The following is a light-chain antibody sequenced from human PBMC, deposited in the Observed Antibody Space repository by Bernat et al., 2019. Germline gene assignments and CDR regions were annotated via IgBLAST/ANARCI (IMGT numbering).Light chain of an antibody. Sequence: EIVLTQSPATLSLSPGEGATLSCRASQSVSNSLAWYQQRPGQAPRLLIYDISNRAAGIPARFSGSGSGTDFTLTISSLEPEDFAVYYCQQRYTWTQTFGQGTKVEIK. J-gene: IGKJ1*01. CDR3: QQRYTWTQT. V-gene: IGKV3-11*01. CDR2: DIS. CDR1: QSVSNS.